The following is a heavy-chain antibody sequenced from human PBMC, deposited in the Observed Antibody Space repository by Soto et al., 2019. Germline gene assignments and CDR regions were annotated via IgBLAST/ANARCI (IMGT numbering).Heavy chain of an antibody. CDR3: ARGRAVAVIYWYFDL. J-gene: IGHJ2*01. D-gene: IGHD6-19*01. Sequence: SETLSLTCAVYGGSFSGYYWSWIRQPPGKGLEWIGEINHSGSTNYNPSLKSRVTISVDTSKNQFSLKLSSVTAADTAVYYCARGRAVAVIYWYFDLWGRGTLVTVSS. V-gene: IGHV4-34*01. CDR2: INHSGST. CDR1: GGSFSGYY.